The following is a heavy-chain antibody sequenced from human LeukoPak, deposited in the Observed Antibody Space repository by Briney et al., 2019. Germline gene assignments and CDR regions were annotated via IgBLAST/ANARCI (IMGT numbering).Heavy chain of an antibody. J-gene: IGHJ5*02. CDR3: AGGYGSGSYSA. D-gene: IGHD3-10*01. Sequence: PGGSLRLSCAASGFTFNTLSNYYMSWIRQAPGKGLEWISYISTSVSTISYADSVKGRFTISRDNAENSLSLQMNSLRAEDTAFYYCAGGYGSGSYSAWGQGTLVTVSS. CDR1: GFTFNTLSNYY. CDR2: ISTSVSTI. V-gene: IGHV3-11*01.